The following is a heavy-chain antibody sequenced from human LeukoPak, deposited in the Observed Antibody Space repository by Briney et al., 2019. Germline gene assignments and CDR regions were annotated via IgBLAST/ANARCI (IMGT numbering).Heavy chain of an antibody. Sequence: SETLSLTCAVYGGSFSGYYWGWIRQPPGKGLEWIGEINHSGSTDYNPSLKSRATMSVDTSKNQFSLKLSSVTAADTAVYYCARGPWFRGSGSYYPRSFDYWGQGTLVTVSS. J-gene: IGHJ4*02. D-gene: IGHD3-10*01. CDR1: GGSFSGYY. V-gene: IGHV4-34*01. CDR2: INHSGST. CDR3: ARGPWFRGSGSYYPRSFDY.